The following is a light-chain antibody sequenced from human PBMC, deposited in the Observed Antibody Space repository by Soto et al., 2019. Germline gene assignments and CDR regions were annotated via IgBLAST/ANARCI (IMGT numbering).Light chain of an antibody. CDR1: QFVSSN. CDR2: GAS. V-gene: IGKV3-11*01. Sequence: ILMTQSPVTLTVSPGERATLSCRASQFVSSNLAWYQQKPGQAPRLLIYGASSRATGIPDRFSGSGSGTDFTLTISSLEPEDFALYYCQQRSNWPITSAQGTRPEI. CDR3: QQRSNWPIT. J-gene: IGKJ5*01.